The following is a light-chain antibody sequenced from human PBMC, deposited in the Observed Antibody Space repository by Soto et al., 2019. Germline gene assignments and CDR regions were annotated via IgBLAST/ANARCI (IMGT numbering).Light chain of an antibody. CDR1: SSDVGSYNL. CDR2: EGS. CDR3: CSYAGSSTLAV. Sequence: QSVLTQPASVSGSPGQSITISCTGTSSDVGSYNLVSWYQQYPGKAPKLMIYEGSKRPSGVSNRFSGSKSGNTASLTISGLQAEDEADYYCCSYAGSSTLAVFGGGTKLTVL. J-gene: IGLJ2*01. V-gene: IGLV2-23*01.